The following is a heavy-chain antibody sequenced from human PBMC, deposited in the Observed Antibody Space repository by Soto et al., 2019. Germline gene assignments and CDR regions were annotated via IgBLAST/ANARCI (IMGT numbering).Heavy chain of an antibody. D-gene: IGHD4-17*01. CDR2: IYYSGST. Sequence: SETLSLTCTVSGGSISSGGYYWSWIRQHPGKGLEWIGYIYYSGSTYYNPSLKSRVTISVDTSKNQFSLKLSSVTAADTAVYYCARTMRMNGDYYFDYWGQGTLVTVSS. J-gene: IGHJ4*02. CDR3: ARTMRMNGDYYFDY. V-gene: IGHV4-31*03. CDR1: GGSISSGGYY.